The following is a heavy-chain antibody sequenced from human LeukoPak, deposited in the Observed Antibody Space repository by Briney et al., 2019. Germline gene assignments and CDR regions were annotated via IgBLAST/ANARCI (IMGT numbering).Heavy chain of an antibody. CDR1: GGSFSGYY. CDR2: INHSGST. D-gene: IGHD3-22*01. V-gene: IGHV4-34*01. Sequence: KPSETLPLTCAVYGGSFSGYYWSWIRQPPGKGLEWIGEINHSGSTNYNPSLKSRVTISVDTSKNQFSLKLSSVTAADTAVYYCARGPSTYDSSGYYDDYWGQGTLVTVSS. CDR3: ARGPSTYDSSGYYDDY. J-gene: IGHJ4*02.